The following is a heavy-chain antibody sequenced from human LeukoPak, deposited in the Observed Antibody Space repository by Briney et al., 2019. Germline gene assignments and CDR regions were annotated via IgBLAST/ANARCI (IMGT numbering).Heavy chain of an antibody. Sequence: GGSLRLSCGASGFTFSSLAMLWVRQAPEKGLEWVSAISGSGGSTYYADSVKGRFTISRDNSKNTLYLQMNSLRAEDTDVYYCAKDGRSGSLHAFDIWGQGTMVTVSS. CDR2: ISGSGGST. CDR1: GFTFSSLA. V-gene: IGHV3-23*01. J-gene: IGHJ3*02. D-gene: IGHD1-26*01. CDR3: AKDGRSGSLHAFDI.